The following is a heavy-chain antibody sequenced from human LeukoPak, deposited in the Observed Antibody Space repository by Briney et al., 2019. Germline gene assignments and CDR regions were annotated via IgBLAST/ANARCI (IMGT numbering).Heavy chain of an antibody. CDR3: AREGIEYGDPLYYFDY. Sequence: SETLSLTCTVSGYSISSGYYWGWIRQPPGKGLEWIGHIYYSGSTNYNPSLKSRVTISVDTSKNQFSLKLSSVTAADTAVYYCAREGIEYGDPLYYFDYWGQGTLVTVSS. D-gene: IGHD4-17*01. J-gene: IGHJ4*02. CDR1: GYSISSGYY. V-gene: IGHV4-61*01. CDR2: IYYSGST.